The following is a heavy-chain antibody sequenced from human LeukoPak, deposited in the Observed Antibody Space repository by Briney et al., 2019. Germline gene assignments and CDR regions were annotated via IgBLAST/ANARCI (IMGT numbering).Heavy chain of an antibody. V-gene: IGHV3-23*01. D-gene: IGHD4-23*01. CDR1: GFNFNYFA. J-gene: IGHJ4*02. CDR2: IGGAATSA. CDR3: SRVKYGGNSGYHFDS. Sequence: GGSLRLSCEASGFNFNYFAMSWVRQVPGKRLEWVSTIGGAATSASYADSVRGRFSMSRDNSKNMVYLQMDSLRAEDTAVYFCSRVKYGGNSGYHFDSWGLGTLVAVSS.